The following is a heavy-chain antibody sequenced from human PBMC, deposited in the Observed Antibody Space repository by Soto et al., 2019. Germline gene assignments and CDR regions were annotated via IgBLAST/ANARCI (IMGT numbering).Heavy chain of an antibody. CDR3: ARAXCSSTSCSPYYYYGMDV. CDR1: GGSISGGGYY. Sequence: SETLSLTCTVSGGSISGGGYYWSWIRQHPGKGLEWIGYIYYSGSTYYNPSLKSRVTISVDTSKNQFSLKLSSVTAADTAVYYCARAXCSSTSCSPYYYYGMDVWGQGTTVTVSS. V-gene: IGHV4-31*03. J-gene: IGHJ6*02. CDR2: IYYSGST. D-gene: IGHD2-2*01.